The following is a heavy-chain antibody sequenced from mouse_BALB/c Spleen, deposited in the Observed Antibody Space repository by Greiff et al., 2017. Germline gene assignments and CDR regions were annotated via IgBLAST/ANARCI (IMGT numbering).Heavy chain of an antibody. CDR2: ISSGSSTI. CDR1: GFTFSSFG. D-gene: IGHD2-14*01. Sequence: VQLKESGGGLVQPGGSRKLSCAASGFTFSSFGMHWVRQAPEKGLEWVAYISSGSSTIYYADTVKGRFTISRDNPKNTLFLQMTSLRSEDTAMYYCARYDGSWYFDVWGAGTTVTVSS. J-gene: IGHJ1*01. V-gene: IGHV5-17*02. CDR3: ARYDGSWYFDV.